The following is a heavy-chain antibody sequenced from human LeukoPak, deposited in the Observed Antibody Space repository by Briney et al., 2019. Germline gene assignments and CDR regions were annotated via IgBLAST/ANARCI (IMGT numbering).Heavy chain of an antibody. J-gene: IGHJ3*02. CDR3: ARAVSYDVPTGAFDI. CDR2: INPNSGGT. Sequence: ASVKVSCKASGYTFTGYYMHWVRQAPGQGLEWMGWINPNSGGTNYAQKFQGRVTMTRDTSISTAYMELSRLRSDDTAVYYCARAVSYDVPTGAFDIWGQGTMVTVSS. D-gene: IGHD1-1*01. CDR1: GYTFTGYY. V-gene: IGHV1-2*02.